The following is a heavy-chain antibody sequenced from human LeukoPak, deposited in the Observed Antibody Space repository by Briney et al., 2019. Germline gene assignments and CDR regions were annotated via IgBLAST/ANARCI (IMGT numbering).Heavy chain of an antibody. CDR2: IIPIFDTT. J-gene: IGHJ5*02. D-gene: IGHD6-19*01. CDR1: GGTFSNYD. CDR3: ARARYSTGWYWWFDP. V-gene: IGHV1-69*06. Sequence: SVKVSCKASGGTFSNYDISWVRQAPGQGLEWMGAIIPIFDTTNYAQKFQGRVTITADKSTSTAYMELSSLRSEDTAVYYCARARYSTGWYWWFDPWGQGALVTVSS.